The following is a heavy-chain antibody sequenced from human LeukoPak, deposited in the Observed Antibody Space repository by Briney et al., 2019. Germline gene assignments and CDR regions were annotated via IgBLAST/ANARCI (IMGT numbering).Heavy chain of an antibody. Sequence: SQTLSLTCTVSGGSLSSGGYYWSWIRQPPGKGLEWIGYIYHSGSTYYNPSLKSRVTISVDRSKNQFSLKLSSVTAANTAVYYCARGISSVLGSSSSFDYWGQGTLVTVSS. D-gene: IGHD6-6*01. V-gene: IGHV4-30-2*01. CDR3: ARGISSVLGSSSSFDY. CDR1: GGSLSSGGYY. CDR2: IYHSGST. J-gene: IGHJ4*02.